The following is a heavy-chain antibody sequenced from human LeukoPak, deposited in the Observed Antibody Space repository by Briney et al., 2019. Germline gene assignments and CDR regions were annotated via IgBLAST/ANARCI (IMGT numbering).Heavy chain of an antibody. CDR1: GFTFSGFG. Sequence: GGSLSLSCAASGFTFSGFGLHWVRKAPGKGLEWVAVIWSHGNEIHYVDSVRGRFTISRDNFRNTLYLQMNSLRAEDSAVYYCANALMGSYFECWGQGTLVTVSS. V-gene: IGHV3-33*06. CDR2: IWSHGNEI. CDR3: ANALMGSYFEC. J-gene: IGHJ4*03. D-gene: IGHD7-27*01.